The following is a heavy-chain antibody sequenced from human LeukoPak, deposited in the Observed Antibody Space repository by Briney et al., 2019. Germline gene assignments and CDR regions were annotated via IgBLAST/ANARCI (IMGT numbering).Heavy chain of an antibody. V-gene: IGHV3-30*02. Sequence: GGSLRLSCAASGFTFSSYGMHWFRQAPGKGLEWVAFIRYDGSNKYYADSVKGRFTISRDNSKNTLYLQMNSLKAEDTAVYYCAKDQDRRRFSGELLYYFDYWGQGTLVTVSS. J-gene: IGHJ4*02. CDR1: GFTFSSYG. CDR2: IRYDGSNK. D-gene: IGHD1-26*01. CDR3: AKDQDRRRFSGELLYYFDY.